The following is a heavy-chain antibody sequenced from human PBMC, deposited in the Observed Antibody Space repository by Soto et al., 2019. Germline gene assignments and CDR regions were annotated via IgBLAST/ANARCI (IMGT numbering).Heavy chain of an antibody. CDR3: AREYYGSGI. V-gene: IGHV3-74*01. J-gene: IGHJ4*02. Sequence: EVQLVESGGALIQPGGSLRISCAASGFTFSAYWMFWVRQAPGKGLVWFSRINSDGTITDYADSVRGRFTISRDNAENTLYLQLNSLRADDTAVYYCAREYYGSGIWGQGTLVTVSS. CDR2: INSDGTIT. CDR1: GFTFSAYW. D-gene: IGHD3-10*01.